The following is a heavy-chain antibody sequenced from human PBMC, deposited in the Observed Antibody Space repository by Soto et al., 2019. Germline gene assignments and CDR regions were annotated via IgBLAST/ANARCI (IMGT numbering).Heavy chain of an antibody. V-gene: IGHV4-39*01. CDR1: GGSIGRSSYY. J-gene: IGHJ5*02. CDR2: IYYSGST. CDR3: ARRVAATPNWFDP. Sequence: SETLSLTCTVSGGSIGRSSYYWGWIRQPPGKGLEWIGSIYYSGSTYYNPSLKSRVTISVDTSKNQFSLKLSSVTAADTAVYYCARRVAATPNWFDPWGQGTLVTVSS. D-gene: IGHD6-13*01.